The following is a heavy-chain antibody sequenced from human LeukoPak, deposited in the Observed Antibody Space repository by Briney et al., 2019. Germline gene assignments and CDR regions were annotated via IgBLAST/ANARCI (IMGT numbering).Heavy chain of an antibody. CDR1: GGTFGSYA. Sequence: ASVKVSCKASGGTFGSYAISWVRQAPGQGLEWMGGIIPIFGTANYAQKFQGRVTITTDESTSTAYMELSSLRSEDTAVYYCARGPVGAAAGSFDYWGQGTLVTVSS. D-gene: IGHD6-13*01. J-gene: IGHJ4*02. CDR3: ARGPVGAAAGSFDY. CDR2: IIPIFGTA. V-gene: IGHV1-69*05.